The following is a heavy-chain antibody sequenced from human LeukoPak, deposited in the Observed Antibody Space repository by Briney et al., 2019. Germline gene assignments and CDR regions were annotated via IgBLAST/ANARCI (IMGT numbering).Heavy chain of an antibody. D-gene: IGHD5-24*01. J-gene: IGHJ4*02. Sequence: GGSLRLSCAASGFTFSSYSMNWVRQAPGKGLEWVSSISSSSSYIYYADSVKGRFTISRDNAKNSLYLQMNSLRAEDTAVYYCARGRVRYKLALDYWGQGTLVTVSS. CDR1: GFTFSSYS. V-gene: IGHV3-21*01. CDR3: ARGRVRYKLALDY. CDR2: ISSSSSYI.